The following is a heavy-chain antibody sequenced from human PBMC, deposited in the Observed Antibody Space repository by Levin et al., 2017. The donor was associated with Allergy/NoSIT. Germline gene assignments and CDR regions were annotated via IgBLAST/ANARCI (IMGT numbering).Heavy chain of an antibody. CDR1: GFTFNKYG. CDR2: IGGSGIDS. D-gene: IGHD1-26*01. V-gene: IGHV3-23*01. Sequence: HAGGSLRLSCTASGFTFNKYGLMWVRQAPGKGLEWVASIGGSGIDSNYADSVRGRFTITRDTNMIFLQINSLRVEDTAIYYCAKDPMWDRYNFDMDVWGQGTSVIVSS. CDR3: AKDPMWDRYNFDMDV. J-gene: IGHJ6*02.